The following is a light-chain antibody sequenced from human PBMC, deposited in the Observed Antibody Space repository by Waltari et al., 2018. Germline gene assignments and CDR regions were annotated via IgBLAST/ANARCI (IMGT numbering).Light chain of an antibody. V-gene: IGKV3-20*01. CDR3: QQYVSSPLT. J-gene: IGKJ4*01. Sequence: EILLTQSPGTLSLSPGERATLSCRASQSVSSIYLAWYQQKPGQTPRLLIYGASSRATGIPDRFSGSGSGTDFTLTISRLEPEDSAVYYCQQYVSSPLTFGGGTKVEIK. CDR2: GAS. CDR1: QSVSSIY.